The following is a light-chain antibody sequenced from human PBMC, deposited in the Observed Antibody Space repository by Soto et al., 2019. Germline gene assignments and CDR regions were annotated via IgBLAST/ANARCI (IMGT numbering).Light chain of an antibody. Sequence: EIVLTQSPATLSLSPGERATLSCRASQSVSSYLAWYQQKPGQAPRLLIYDAPNRATGIPARFSGSGSATDSTVSISSVETEDFAVYYCQQRSNWPPTFGGGTKVEIK. J-gene: IGKJ4*01. CDR2: DAP. V-gene: IGKV3-11*01. CDR1: QSVSSY. CDR3: QQRSNWPPT.